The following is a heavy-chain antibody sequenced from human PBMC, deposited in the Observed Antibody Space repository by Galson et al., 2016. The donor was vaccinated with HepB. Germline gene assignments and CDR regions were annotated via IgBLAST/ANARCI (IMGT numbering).Heavy chain of an antibody. D-gene: IGHD6-6*01. Sequence: SETLSLTCTVSGGSINHYYWSWFRQAPGKGLEWIGRIYYSGAPTFHPSPQRRVSLSVDTSKNQISLSLRSVITADTAVYYCARGVGAARPSKFDYWGQGNLVTVSS. CDR3: ARGVGAARPSKFDY. CDR2: IYYSGAP. V-gene: IGHV4-59*01. CDR1: GGSINHYY. J-gene: IGHJ4*02.